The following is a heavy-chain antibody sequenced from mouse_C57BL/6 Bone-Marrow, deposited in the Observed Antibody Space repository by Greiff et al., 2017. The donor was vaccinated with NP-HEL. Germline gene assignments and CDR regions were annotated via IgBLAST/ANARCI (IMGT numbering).Heavy chain of an antibody. V-gene: IGHV1-52*01. CDR1: GYTFTSYW. Sequence: QVQLQQPGAELVRPGSSVKLSCKASGYTFTSYWMHWVKQRPIQGLEWIGNIDPSDSETHYNQKFKDKATLTVDKSSSTAYMQLSSLTSEDSAVYGCTREDGYDVFGDWGKGTLVTVSA. CDR3: TREDGYDVFGD. CDR2: IDPSDSET. D-gene: IGHD2-2*01. J-gene: IGHJ3*01.